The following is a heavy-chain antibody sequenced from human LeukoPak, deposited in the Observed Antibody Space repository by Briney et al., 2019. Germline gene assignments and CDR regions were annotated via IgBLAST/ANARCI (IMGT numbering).Heavy chain of an antibody. CDR3: ARGRYYYDSSGYYLTRGFDY. J-gene: IGHJ4*02. CDR2: INHSGST. Sequence: PSEALSLTCAVYGGSFSGYYWSWIRQPPGKGLEWIGEINHSGSTNYNPSLKSRVTISVDTSKNQFSLKLSSVTAADTAVYYCARGRYYYDSSGYYLTRGFDYWGQGTLVTVSS. V-gene: IGHV4-34*01. D-gene: IGHD3-22*01. CDR1: GGSFSGYY.